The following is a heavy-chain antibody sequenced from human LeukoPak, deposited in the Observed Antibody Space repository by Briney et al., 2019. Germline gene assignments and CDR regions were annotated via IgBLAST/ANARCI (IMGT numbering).Heavy chain of an antibody. J-gene: IGHJ4*02. CDR2: ISGSGGST. Sequence: GGSLRLSCAASGFTFSTYAMSWVRQAPGKGLEWVSAISGSGGSTYYADSVKGRFTISRDNSKNTLYLQMNSLRAEDTAVYYCAKAGAVVVVAAKYFDYWGQGTLVTVSS. D-gene: IGHD2-15*01. CDR1: GFTFSTYA. CDR3: AKAGAVVVVAAKYFDY. V-gene: IGHV3-23*01.